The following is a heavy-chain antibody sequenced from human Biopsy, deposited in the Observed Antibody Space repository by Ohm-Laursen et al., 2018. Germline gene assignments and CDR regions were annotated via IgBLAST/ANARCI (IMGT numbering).Heavy chain of an antibody. Sequence: SLRLSCAASGFTFSSHAMSWVRQAPGKGLEWVSVITGVGGVTYYADPVKGRFTVPRDNSMNTMFLQMNSLRAQDAGTYYCAKWGTSMAPYHFYGMDVWGQGTTVSVSS. CDR1: GFTFSSHA. D-gene: IGHD5-18*01. J-gene: IGHJ6*02. CDR2: ITGVGGVT. V-gene: IGHV3-23*01. CDR3: AKWGTSMAPYHFYGMDV.